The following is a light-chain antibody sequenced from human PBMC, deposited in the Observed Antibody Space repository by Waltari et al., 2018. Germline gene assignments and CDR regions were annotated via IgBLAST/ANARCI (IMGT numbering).Light chain of an antibody. CDR1: ALPKQY. V-gene: IGLV3-25*03. CDR2: KDS. CDR3: QSADSSGTPVV. Sequence: SYELTQPPSVSVSPGQTARITCSGDALPKQYAYWYQPKPGQAPVLVIYKDSERPAGSPERFSGSSSGTTVTLTISGVQAEDEADYYCQSADSSGTPVVFGGGTKLTVL. J-gene: IGLJ2*01.